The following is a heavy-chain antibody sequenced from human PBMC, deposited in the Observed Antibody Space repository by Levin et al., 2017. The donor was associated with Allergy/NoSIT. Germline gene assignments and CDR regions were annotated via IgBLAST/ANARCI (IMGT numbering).Heavy chain of an antibody. CDR2: ISYDGSNK. CDR1: GFTFSSYA. J-gene: IGHJ4*02. D-gene: IGHD3-22*01. CDR3: ARYHDYYDSSGYPTD. V-gene: IGHV3-30-3*01. Sequence: GGSLRLSCAASGFTFSSYAMHWVRQAPGKGLEWVAVISYDGSNKYYADSVKGRFTISRDNSKNTLYLQMNSLRAEDTAVYYCARYHDYYDSSGYPTDWGQGTLVTVSS.